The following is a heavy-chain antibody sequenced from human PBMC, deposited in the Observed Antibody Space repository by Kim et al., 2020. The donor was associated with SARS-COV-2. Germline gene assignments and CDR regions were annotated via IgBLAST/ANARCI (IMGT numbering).Heavy chain of an antibody. Sequence: VKGRLTISRDNSKNTLYLQMNSLRAEDTAVYYCAKEGPWLYYDSSGYFDYWGQGTLVTVSS. CDR3: AKEGPWLYYDSSGYFDY. D-gene: IGHD3-22*01. V-gene: IGHV3-23*01. J-gene: IGHJ4*02.